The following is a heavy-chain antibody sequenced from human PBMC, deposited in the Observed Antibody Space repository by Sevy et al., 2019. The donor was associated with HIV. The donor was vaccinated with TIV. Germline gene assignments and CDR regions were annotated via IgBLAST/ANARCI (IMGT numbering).Heavy chain of an antibody. J-gene: IGHJ3*02. CDR3: ATVPPLVPNAFDI. Sequence: GGSLRLSCAASGFTFSSYSMNWVRQAPGKGLEWVSSISSSSSYIYYADSVKGRFTISRDNARNSLYLQMNSLRAEDTAVYYCATVPPLVPNAFDIWGQGTMVTASS. CDR2: ISSSSSYI. V-gene: IGHV3-21*01. D-gene: IGHD6-13*01. CDR1: GFTFSSYS.